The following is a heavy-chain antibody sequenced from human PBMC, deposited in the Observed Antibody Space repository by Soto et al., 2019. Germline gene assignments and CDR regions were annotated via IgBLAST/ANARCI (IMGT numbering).Heavy chain of an antibody. CDR3: ARNYDSSGYYRVPADY. D-gene: IGHD3-22*01. V-gene: IGHV3-21*01. CDR2: ISSSSSYI. Sequence: PGGSLRLSCAASGFTFSDYSMNWVRQAPGKGLEWVSSISSSSSYIYCADSLKGRVTISRDNAKNSLYLQMNSLTAEDTAVYYCARNYDSSGYYRVPADYWGQGTLVTVSS. J-gene: IGHJ4*02. CDR1: GFTFSDYS.